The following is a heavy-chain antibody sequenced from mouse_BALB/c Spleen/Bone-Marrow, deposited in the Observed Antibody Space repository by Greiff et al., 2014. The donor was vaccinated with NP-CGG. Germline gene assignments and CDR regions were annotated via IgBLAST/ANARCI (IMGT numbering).Heavy chain of an antibody. V-gene: IGHV3-5*02. Sequence: VQLQQSGPGLVKPSQTVSLTCTVPGISITTGNYRWSWIRQFPENKLEWIGFIYYSGSITYNPSLTSRTTITRDTSKNQFFLEMNSLTAEDTATYYCARDVTTATENYFDYWGQGTTLTVSS. CDR2: IYYSGSI. CDR1: GISITTGNYR. D-gene: IGHD1-2*01. J-gene: IGHJ2*01. CDR3: ARDVTTATENYFDY.